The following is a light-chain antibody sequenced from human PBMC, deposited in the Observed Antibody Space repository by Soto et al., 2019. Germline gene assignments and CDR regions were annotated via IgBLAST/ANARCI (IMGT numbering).Light chain of an antibody. Sequence: EIVMTQSPVTLSVSPGDRATLSCRASQSVNSNLAWYQQKPGQTPKLLIYVASTRATGIPASFSGSGSGTEFTLTISSLQSEGFSVYYCQQYKVSPLTFGGGTKVEFK. J-gene: IGKJ4*01. CDR3: QQYKVSPLT. V-gene: IGKV3-15*01. CDR1: QSVNSN. CDR2: VAS.